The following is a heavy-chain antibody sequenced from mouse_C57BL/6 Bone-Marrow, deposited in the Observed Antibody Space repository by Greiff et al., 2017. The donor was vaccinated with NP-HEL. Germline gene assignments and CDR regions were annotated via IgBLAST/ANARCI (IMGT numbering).Heavy chain of an antibody. Sequence: VQLQQSGAELVRPGASVKLSCTASGFNIKDDYMHWVKQRPEQGLEWIGWIDPENGDTEYASKLQGKATITADTSSNTAYLQLSSLTSEDTAVYYCTTYGDWYFDVWGTGTTVTVSS. J-gene: IGHJ1*03. V-gene: IGHV14-4*01. CDR3: TTYGDWYFDV. CDR2: IDPENGDT. D-gene: IGHD1-1*02. CDR1: GFNIKDDY.